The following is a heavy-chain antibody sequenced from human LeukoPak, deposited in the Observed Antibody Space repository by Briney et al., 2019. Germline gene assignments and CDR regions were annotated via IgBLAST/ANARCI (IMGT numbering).Heavy chain of an antibody. D-gene: IGHD5-12*01. CDR2: ISSSGSTI. V-gene: IGHV3-11*04. J-gene: IGHJ4*02. Sequence: GGSLRLSCAASGFTFSDYYMSWIRQAPGKGLEWVSYISSSGSTIYYADSVKGRFTISRDNAKNSLYLQVNSLRAEDTAVYYCARDAVATMDFDYWGQGTLVTVSS. CDR1: GFTFSDYY. CDR3: ARDAVATMDFDY.